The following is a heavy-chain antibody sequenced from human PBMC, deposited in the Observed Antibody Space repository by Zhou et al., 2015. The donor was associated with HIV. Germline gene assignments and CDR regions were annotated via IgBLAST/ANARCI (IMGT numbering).Heavy chain of an antibody. CDR1: GGTFTSYE. CDR3: ARSSSSSGYSSSWSMYLRYFDL. D-gene: IGHD6-13*01. J-gene: IGHJ2*01. V-gene: IGHV1-69*12. CDR2: IVPMFGTA. Sequence: QVQLVQSGAEVKKPGSSVRVSCKGSGGTFTSYEITWVRQAPGQGLEWLGGIVPMFGTANYAQKFQGRVTITADESTSTAYMELSSLRSEDTAVYYCARSSSSSGYSSSWSMYLRYFDLWGRGTLVTVVL.